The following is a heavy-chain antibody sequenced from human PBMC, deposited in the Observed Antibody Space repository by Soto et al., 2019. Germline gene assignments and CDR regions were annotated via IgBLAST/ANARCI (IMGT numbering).Heavy chain of an antibody. V-gene: IGHV3-30*18. D-gene: IGHD6-19*01. CDR3: AKVAVAGSLYNLDV. CDR2: ISSDGNVK. Sequence: GGSLRLSCAASGFTFSSYGMHWVRQAPGKGLEWVAVISSDGNVKYYADSVKGRFTIPRDNSKNTLYLQMNSLRAEDTAVYYCAKVAVAGSLYNLDVWGQGTTVTVSS. CDR1: GFTFSSYG. J-gene: IGHJ6*02.